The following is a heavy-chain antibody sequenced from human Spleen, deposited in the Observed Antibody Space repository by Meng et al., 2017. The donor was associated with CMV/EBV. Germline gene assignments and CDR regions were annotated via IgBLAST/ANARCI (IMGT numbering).Heavy chain of an antibody. D-gene: IGHD2-2*01. J-gene: IGHJ5*02. CDR1: GNFSSSA. V-gene: IGHV1-69*05. CDR3: ARGGGVPAAIGLPWFDP. Sequence: GNFSSSASSWVRQAPGQGLEWMGGIIPIFGTANYAQKFQGRVTITTDESTSTAYMELSSLRSEDTAVYYCARGGGVPAAIGLPWFDPWGQGTLVTVSS. CDR2: IIPIFGTA.